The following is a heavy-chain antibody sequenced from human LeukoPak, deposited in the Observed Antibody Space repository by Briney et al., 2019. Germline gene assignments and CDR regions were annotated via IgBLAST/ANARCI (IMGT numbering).Heavy chain of an antibody. V-gene: IGHV1-18*01. J-gene: IGHJ5*02. CDR1: GYPFTSYY. CDR3: ARDGLSYTNPNNWFDP. Sequence: ASVKVSCKASGYPFTSYYINWVRQAPGQGLEWMGWISVYNGDTNYAQNFQGRVTMTRDTSTDTAYMELRSLRYDDTAVYYCARDGLSYTNPNNWFDPWGQGTLVTVSS. D-gene: IGHD2-2*02. CDR2: ISVYNGDT.